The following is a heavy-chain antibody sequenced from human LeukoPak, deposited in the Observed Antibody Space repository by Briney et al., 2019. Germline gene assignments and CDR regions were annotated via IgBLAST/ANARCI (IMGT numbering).Heavy chain of an antibody. J-gene: IGHJ4*02. CDR1: GGSISSYY. V-gene: IGHV4-59*01. Sequence: SETLSLTCTVSGGSISSYYWSWIRQPPGKGLEWIGYIYYSGSTNYNPSLKSRVTISVDTSKNQFSLKLSSVTAADTAVYYCARGRNGPNFDYWGQGTLVTVSS. CDR3: ARGRNGPNFDY. CDR2: IYYSGST.